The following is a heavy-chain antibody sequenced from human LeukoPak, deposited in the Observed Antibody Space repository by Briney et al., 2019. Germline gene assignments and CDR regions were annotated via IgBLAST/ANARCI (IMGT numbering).Heavy chain of an antibody. CDR3: ARDTYDFGEGGYYYYRAV. D-gene: IGHD3-3*01. J-gene: IGHJ6*03. Sequence: PSETLSLTCTVSGGSISSYYWSWIRQPPGKGLEWIGYIYYSGSTNYNPSLKSRVTISVDTSKNQFSLKLSSVTAADTAVYYCARDTYDFGEGGYYYYRAVGGKGTTVTVSS. CDR1: GGSISSYY. V-gene: IGHV4-59*12. CDR2: IYYSGST.